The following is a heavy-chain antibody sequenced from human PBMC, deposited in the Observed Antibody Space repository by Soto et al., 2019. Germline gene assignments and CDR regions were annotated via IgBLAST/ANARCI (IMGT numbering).Heavy chain of an antibody. Sequence: QVQLQQWGAGLLKASETLSLTCAVYGGYFRGYYWNWIRQPPGKGLEWIGEINHSGSTNHNPSLKSRVTMSVDMSKNQFSLKLSSVTAADTAVYYCARRAEFFGSTGYYPDFWGQGTLVTVSS. CDR3: ARRAEFFGSTGYYPDF. V-gene: IGHV4-34*01. CDR2: INHSGST. D-gene: IGHD3-22*01. CDR1: GGYFRGYY. J-gene: IGHJ4*02.